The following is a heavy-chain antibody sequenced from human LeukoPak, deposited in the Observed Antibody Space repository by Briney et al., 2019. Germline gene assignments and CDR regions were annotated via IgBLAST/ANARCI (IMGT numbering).Heavy chain of an antibody. CDR3: ARSGFPFDY. V-gene: IGHV6-1*01. D-gene: IGHD3-22*01. Sequence: LSLTXAXXGDSFXSNSAAWDWIRQSPXRGLEWLGRTYYRSKWYNDYAVSVKSRITINPDTSKNQFSLQLNSVTPEDTAVYYCARSGFPFDYWGQGTLVTVSS. J-gene: IGHJ4*02. CDR2: TYYRSKWYN. CDR1: GDSFXSNSAA.